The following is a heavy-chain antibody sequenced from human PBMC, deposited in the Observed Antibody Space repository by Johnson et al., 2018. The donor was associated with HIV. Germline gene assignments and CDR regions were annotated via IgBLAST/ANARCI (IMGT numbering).Heavy chain of an antibody. CDR3: VRGCMYRRDDAFDI. CDR2: IGTAGDT. J-gene: IGHJ3*02. Sequence: VQLVESGGGLVKPGGSLRLSCAASGFTFSDYYMSWIRQATGKGLEWVLVIGTAGDTYYPGSVKGRFNISRENAKNSWYLHMNSLRADDTGLYYCVRGCMYRRDDAFDIWGQGTMVTVSS. CDR1: GFTFSDYY. D-gene: IGHD2-8*01. V-gene: IGHV3-13*01.